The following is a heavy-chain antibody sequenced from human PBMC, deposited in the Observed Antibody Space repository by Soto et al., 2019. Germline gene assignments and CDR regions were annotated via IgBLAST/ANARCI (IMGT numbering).Heavy chain of an antibody. D-gene: IGHD6-19*01. J-gene: IGHJ4*02. CDR3: ARNEQWLVQLVTSVLEY. CDR2: ISYDGSNK. Sequence: QPGGSLRLSCAASGFTFSSYAMHWVRQAPGKGLEWVAVISYDGSNKYYADSVKGRFTISRDNSKNTLYLQMNSLRAEDTAVYYCARNEQWLVQLVTSVLEYWGQGTLVTVSS. CDR1: GFTFSSYA. V-gene: IGHV3-30-3*01.